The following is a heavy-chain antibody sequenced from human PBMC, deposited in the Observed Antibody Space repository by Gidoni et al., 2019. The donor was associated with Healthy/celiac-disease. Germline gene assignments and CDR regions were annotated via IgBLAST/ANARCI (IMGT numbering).Heavy chain of an antibody. V-gene: IGHV4-31*03. CDR2: IYYSGST. CDR3: ARGGIMVRGVKTYYYYGMDV. D-gene: IGHD3-10*01. J-gene: IGHJ6*02. CDR1: GGSISSGGYY. Sequence: QVQLQESGPGLVKPSQTLSLTCTVSGGSISSGGYYWSWIRQHPGTGLEWIGYIYYSGSTYYNPSLKSRVTISVDTSKNQFSLKLSSVTAADTAVYYCARGGIMVRGVKTYYYYGMDVWGQGTTVTVSS.